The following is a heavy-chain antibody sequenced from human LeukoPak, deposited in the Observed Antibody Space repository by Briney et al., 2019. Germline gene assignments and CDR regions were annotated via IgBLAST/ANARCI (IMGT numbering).Heavy chain of an antibody. CDR2: INPKSGGT. CDR1: GYTFTDFY. D-gene: IGHD3-3*01. Sequence: ASVKVSCMASGYTFTDFYMHWVRQAPGQGLEWMGWINPKSGGTSYAQKFQGRVTMTRDTSISTAYMELSRLRSDDTAVYYCAREGITIFGVVSVKGMDVWGQGTTVTVSS. J-gene: IGHJ6*02. V-gene: IGHV1-2*02. CDR3: AREGITIFGVVSVKGMDV.